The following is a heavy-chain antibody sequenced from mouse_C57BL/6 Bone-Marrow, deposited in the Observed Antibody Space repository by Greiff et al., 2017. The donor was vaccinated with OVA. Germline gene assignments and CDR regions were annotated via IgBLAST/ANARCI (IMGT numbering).Heavy chain of an antibody. D-gene: IGHD2-5*01. CDR1: GYSITSGYY. Sequence: DVQLVESGPGLVKPSQSLSLTCSVTGYSITSGYYWNWIRQFPGNKLEWMGYISYDGSNNYNPSLKNRISITRDTSKNQFFLKLNSVTTEDTATYYCARKDYYSNSFAYWGQGTLVTVSA. V-gene: IGHV3-6*01. CDR3: ARKDYYSNSFAY. CDR2: ISYDGSN. J-gene: IGHJ3*01.